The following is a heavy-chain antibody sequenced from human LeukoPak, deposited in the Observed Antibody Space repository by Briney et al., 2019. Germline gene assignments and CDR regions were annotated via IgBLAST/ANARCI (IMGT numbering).Heavy chain of an antibody. CDR1: GGSFSGYY. J-gene: IGHJ5*02. CDR3: ARLRSGDYGDYWGWFDP. Sequence: SETLSLTCAVYGGSFSGYYWSWIRQPPGKGLEWIGYIYYSGSTNYNPSLKSRVTISVDTSKNQFSLKLSSVTAADTAVYYCARLRSGDYGDYWGWFDPWGQGTLVTVSS. D-gene: IGHD4-17*01. V-gene: IGHV4-59*08. CDR2: IYYSGST.